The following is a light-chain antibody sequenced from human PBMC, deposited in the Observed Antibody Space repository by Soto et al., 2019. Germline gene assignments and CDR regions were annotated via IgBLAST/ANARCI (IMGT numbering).Light chain of an antibody. V-gene: IGKV3-20*01. Sequence: EIVLTQSPGTLSLSPGERATLSCRASQSVSSSSLAWYQQKPGQAPRLLVYVESSRATGIPDRFSGRGSGTDFTLTISRLEPEDFAVYYCQQYGGSPLVTFGQGTKLEIK. J-gene: IGKJ2*01. CDR1: QSVSSSS. CDR2: VES. CDR3: QQYGGSPLVT.